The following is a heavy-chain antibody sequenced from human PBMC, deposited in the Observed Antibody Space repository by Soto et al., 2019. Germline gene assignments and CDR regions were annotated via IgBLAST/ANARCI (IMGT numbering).Heavy chain of an antibody. J-gene: IGHJ5*02. CDR2: IYYSGST. CDR3: ARLEKGIAARPSWFDP. D-gene: IGHD6-6*01. V-gene: IGHV4-59*01. Sequence: SETLSLTCTVSGGSISSYYWSWIRQPPGKGLEWIGYIYYSGSTNYNPSLKSRVTISVDTSKNQFSLKLSSVTAADTAVYYCARLEKGIAARPSWFDPWGQGTLVTVSS. CDR1: GGSISSYY.